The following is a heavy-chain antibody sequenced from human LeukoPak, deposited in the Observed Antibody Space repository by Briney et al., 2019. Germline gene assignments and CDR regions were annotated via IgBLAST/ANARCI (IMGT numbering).Heavy chain of an antibody. CDR3: ARVGDGYNRRVGGGIWFDP. D-gene: IGHD5-24*01. J-gene: IGHJ5*02. V-gene: IGHV4-59*01. CDR1: GGSINSYY. Sequence: PSETLSLTCTVSGGSINSYYWSWIRQPPGKGLEWLGYIYYSGSTNYNPSLKSRVTISVDTSKNQFSLKLSSVTAADTAVYYCARVGDGYNRRVGGGIWFDPWGQGTLVTVSS. CDR2: IYYSGST.